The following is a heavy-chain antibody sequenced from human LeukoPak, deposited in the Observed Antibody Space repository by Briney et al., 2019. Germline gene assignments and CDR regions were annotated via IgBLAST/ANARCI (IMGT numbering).Heavy chain of an antibody. D-gene: IGHD3-10*01. V-gene: IGHV1-8*01. J-gene: IGHJ4*02. CDR2: MNPNSGNI. CDR3: ATDKNMVRGVHPFGY. CDR1: GYTFTNYD. Sequence: GASVKVSCKATGYTFTNYDINWVRQATGQGLEWMGWMNPNSGNIGYAQKFQGRVTMTRNTSISTAYMELNSLRSEDTAVYYCATDKNMVRGVHPFGYWGQGTLVTVSS.